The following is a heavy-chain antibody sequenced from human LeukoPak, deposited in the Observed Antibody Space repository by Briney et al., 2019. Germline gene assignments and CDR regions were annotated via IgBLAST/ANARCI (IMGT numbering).Heavy chain of an antibody. Sequence: GGSLRLSCAASGFSFSDYSMNWVRQAPGKGLEWVSYISSSSSTIYYAVSVKGRFTISRDNAKNSLYLQMDSLRAEDTAVYHCARDRDSIYPGGPFDYWGQGTLVTVSS. J-gene: IGHJ4*02. CDR3: ARDRDSIYPGGPFDY. D-gene: IGHD3-16*01. V-gene: IGHV3-48*01. CDR2: ISSSSSTI. CDR1: GFSFSDYS.